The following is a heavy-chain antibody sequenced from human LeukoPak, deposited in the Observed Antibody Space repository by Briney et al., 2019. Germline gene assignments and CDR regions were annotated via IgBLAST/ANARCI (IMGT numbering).Heavy chain of an antibody. V-gene: IGHV3-11*01. D-gene: IGHD3-3*01. CDR1: GFTFSDYY. CDR3: ARDLSLEWFDY. CDR2: ISSSGSTI. Sequence: GGSLRLSCAASGFTFSDYYMSWIRQAPGKGLEWVSYISSSGSTIYYAVSVKGRFTISRDNAKNSLYLQMNSLRAEDTAVYYCARDLSLEWFDYWGQGTLVTVSS. J-gene: IGHJ4*02.